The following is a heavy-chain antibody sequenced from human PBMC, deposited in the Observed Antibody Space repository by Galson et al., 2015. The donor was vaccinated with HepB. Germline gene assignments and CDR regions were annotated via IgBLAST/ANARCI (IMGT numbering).Heavy chain of an antibody. CDR1: GFTFSTYE. CDR3: ARGEAVGPTSGFDC. V-gene: IGHV3-48*03. D-gene: IGHD1-26*01. Sequence: SLRLSCAASGFTFSTYEMNWIRQAPGEGLEWISYISTSGSTLYYADSVKGRFTISRDNSKNSLYLQMNSLRAEDTAVYFCARGEAVGPTSGFDCWGQGTL. CDR2: ISTSGSTL. J-gene: IGHJ4*02.